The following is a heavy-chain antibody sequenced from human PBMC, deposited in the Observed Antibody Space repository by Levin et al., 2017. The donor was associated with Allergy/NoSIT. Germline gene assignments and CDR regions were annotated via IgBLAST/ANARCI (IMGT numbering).Heavy chain of an antibody. D-gene: IGHD6-19*01. CDR3: ARDPARGCSSGWPDGFYI. CDR2: ISSRSSYI. Sequence: GGSLRLSCAASGFTFSSYSMNCVRQAPGKGLEWVASISSRSSYIYYADSVKGRFTISRDNAKNSLYLQMHSLRAEDTAVYYCARDPARGCSSGWPDGFYIWGQGTMVTVS. CDR1: GFTFSSYS. J-gene: IGHJ3*02. V-gene: IGHV3-21*01.